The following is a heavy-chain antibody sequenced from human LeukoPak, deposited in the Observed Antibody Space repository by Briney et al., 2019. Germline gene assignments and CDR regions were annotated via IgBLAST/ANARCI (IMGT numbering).Heavy chain of an antibody. D-gene: IGHD3-3*01. V-gene: IGHV3-64*01. CDR2: ISSNGGST. CDR3: ARGLDSYYDFWSGLDY. J-gene: IGHJ4*02. Sequence: GGSLRLSCAASGFTFSSYAMHWVRQAPGKGLEYVSAISSNGGSTYYANSVKGRFTISRDNSKNTLYLQMGSLRAEDTAVYYCARGLDSYYDFWSGLDYWGQGTLVTVSS. CDR1: GFTFSSYA.